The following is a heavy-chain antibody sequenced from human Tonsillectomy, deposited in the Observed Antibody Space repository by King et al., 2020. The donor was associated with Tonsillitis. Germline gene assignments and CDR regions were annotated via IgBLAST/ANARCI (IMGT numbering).Heavy chain of an antibody. CDR3: VSGIMGGTNH. CDR2: ISPNSGAT. V-gene: IGHV1-2*06. D-gene: IGHD1-26*01. Sequence: VQLVESGAEVKNPGASMKVSCKASGYTFTGYYMYWLRQAPGQGLEWMGRISPNSGATNYAQKFQGRVTVTRDTSISTAYMELSRLRSDDTAVYYCVSGIMGGTNHWRQGTLVTVSS. CDR1: GYTFTGYY. J-gene: IGHJ4*02.